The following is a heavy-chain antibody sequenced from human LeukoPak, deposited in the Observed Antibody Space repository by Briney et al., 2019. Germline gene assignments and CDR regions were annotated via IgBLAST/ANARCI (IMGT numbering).Heavy chain of an antibody. CDR1: GFTFDDYA. V-gene: IGHV3-9*01. CDR2: ISWNSGSI. D-gene: IGHD1-26*01. J-gene: IGHJ4*02. Sequence: PGGSLRLSCAASGFTFDDYAMHWVRQAPGKGLEWVSGISWNSGSIGYADSVKGRFTISRDNAKNTLYLQMNSLRAEDTAVYYCARCVGALYFDYWGQGTLVTVSS. CDR3: ARCVGALYFDY.